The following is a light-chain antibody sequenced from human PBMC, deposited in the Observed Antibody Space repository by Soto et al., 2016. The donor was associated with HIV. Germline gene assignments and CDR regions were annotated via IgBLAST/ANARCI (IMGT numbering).Light chain of an antibody. CDR2: DDS. CDR3: QVWGSTNDHLRV. V-gene: IGLV3-21*03. J-gene: IGLJ3*02. Sequence: SYELTQPPSVSVAPGKTARITCGGNNIGSKSVHWYQQKPGQAPVLVVYDDSARPSGIPERFSGSNSGNTATLTISRVEAADEADYSCQVWGSTNDHLRVFGGGTRPTVL. CDR1: NIGSKS.